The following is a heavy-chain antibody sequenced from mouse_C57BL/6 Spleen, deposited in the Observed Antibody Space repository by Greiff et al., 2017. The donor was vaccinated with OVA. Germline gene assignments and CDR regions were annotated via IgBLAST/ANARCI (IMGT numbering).Heavy chain of an antibody. CDR2: INPNNGGT. CDR1: GYMFTDYY. D-gene: IGHD2-1*01. CDR3: ARPYGNYEDY. V-gene: IGHV1-26*01. J-gene: IGHJ2*01. Sequence: EVQLQQSGPELVKPGASVKISCKASGYMFTDYYMNWVKQSHGQSLEWIGDINPNNGGTSYNQKFKGKATLTVDKSSSTAYMELRSLTSEDSAVYYCARPYGNYEDYWGQGTTLTVSS.